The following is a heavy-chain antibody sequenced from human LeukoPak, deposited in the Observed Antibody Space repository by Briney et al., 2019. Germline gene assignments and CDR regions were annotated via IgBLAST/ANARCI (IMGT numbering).Heavy chain of an antibody. CDR2: ISSSSSTI. Sequence: GGSLRLSCAASGFTFSSYAMSWVRQAPGKGLEWVSYISSSSSTIYYADSVKGRFTISRDNAKNSLYLQMNSLRAEDTAVYYCARDLAVVVVSAFDIWGQGTMVTVSS. V-gene: IGHV3-48*04. CDR1: GFTFSSYA. CDR3: ARDLAVVVVSAFDI. J-gene: IGHJ3*02. D-gene: IGHD3-22*01.